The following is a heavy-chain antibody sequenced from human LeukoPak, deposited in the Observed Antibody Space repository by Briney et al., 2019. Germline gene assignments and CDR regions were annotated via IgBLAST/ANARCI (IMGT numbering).Heavy chain of an antibody. J-gene: IGHJ6*02. D-gene: IGHD2-8*01. V-gene: IGHV1-2*06. Sequence: ASVKVSCKASGYTFTGYYMHWVRQAPGQGLEWMGRINPNSGGTNYAQKFQGRVTMTRDTSISTAYMELSRLRSDDTAVYYCARNVECTNGVCYIYYYGMDVWGQGTTVTVSS. CDR1: GYTFTGYY. CDR3: ARNVECTNGVCYIYYYGMDV. CDR2: INPNSGGT.